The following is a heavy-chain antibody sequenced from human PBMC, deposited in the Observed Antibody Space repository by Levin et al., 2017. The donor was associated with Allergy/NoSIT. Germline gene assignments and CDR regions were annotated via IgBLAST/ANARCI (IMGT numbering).Heavy chain of an antibody. D-gene: IGHD3-3*01. Sequence: KISCKASGGTFSSYAISWVRQAPGQGLEWMGGIIPIFGTANYAQKFQGRVTITADESTSTAYMELSSLRSEDTAVYYCANREVGTIYYYDGMDVWGQGTTVTVSS. V-gene: IGHV1-69*01. CDR1: GGTFSSYA. J-gene: IGHJ6*02. CDR2: IIPIFGTA. CDR3: ANREVGTIYYYDGMDV.